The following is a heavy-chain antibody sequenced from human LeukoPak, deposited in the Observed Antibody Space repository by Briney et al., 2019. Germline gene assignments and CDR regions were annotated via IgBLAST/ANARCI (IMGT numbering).Heavy chain of an antibody. CDR3: AKPPGLRRLDP. Sequence: PGGSLRLSCAASGFTFSSYWMSWVRQAPGKGLEWVANIKQDGSEKYYVDFVKGRFTISRDNSKNTLYLQMNSLRAEDTAVYYCAKPPGLRRLDPWGQGTLVTVSS. CDR2: IKQDGSEK. J-gene: IGHJ5*02. D-gene: IGHD5-12*01. V-gene: IGHV3-7*03. CDR1: GFTFSSYW.